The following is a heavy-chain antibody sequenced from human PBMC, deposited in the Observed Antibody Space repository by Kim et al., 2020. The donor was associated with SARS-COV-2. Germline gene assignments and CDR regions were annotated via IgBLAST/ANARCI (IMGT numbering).Heavy chain of an antibody. CDR1: GGSFSGYY. V-gene: IGHV4-34*01. J-gene: IGHJ1*01. Sequence: SETLSLTCAVYGGSFSGYYWSWIRQPPGKGLEWIGEINHSGSTNYNPSLKSRVTISVDTSKNQFSLKLSSVTAADTAVYYCARGVVAVVGTRAEYFQHWGQGTLVTVSS. D-gene: IGHD6-19*01. CDR2: INHSGST. CDR3: ARGVVAVVGTRAEYFQH.